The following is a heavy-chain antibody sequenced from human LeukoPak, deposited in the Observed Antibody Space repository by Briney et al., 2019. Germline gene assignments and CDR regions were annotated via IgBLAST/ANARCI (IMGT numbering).Heavy chain of an antibody. CDR3: AKDRFIASPLGYYYYYGMDV. CDR1: GFTFSSHG. V-gene: IGHV3-33*06. J-gene: IGHJ6*02. D-gene: IGHD6-13*01. Sequence: GRSLRLSCAASGFTFSSHGMHWVRQAPGKGLEWVSVIWYDGNEKYYADSVKGRFTISRDNSKNTLYLQMNSLRAEDTAVYYCAKDRFIASPLGYYYYYGMDVWGQGTTVTVSS. CDR2: IWYDGNEK.